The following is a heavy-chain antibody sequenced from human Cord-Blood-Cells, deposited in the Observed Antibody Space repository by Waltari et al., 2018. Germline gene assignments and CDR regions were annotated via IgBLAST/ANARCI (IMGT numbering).Heavy chain of an antibody. CDR2: IYWDDDK. CDR1: GFSLSTSGVG. CDR3: AHSGIAARLVPVDY. J-gene: IGHJ4*02. V-gene: IGHV2-5*02. Sequence: QITLKESGPTLVKPTQTLTLTCTFSGFSLSTSGVGVGWIRQPPGKALEWLALIYWDDDKRYSPSLKSRLTITNDTSKNQVVLTMTTMDPVDTATYYCAHSGIAARLVPVDYWGQGTLVTVSS. D-gene: IGHD6-6*01.